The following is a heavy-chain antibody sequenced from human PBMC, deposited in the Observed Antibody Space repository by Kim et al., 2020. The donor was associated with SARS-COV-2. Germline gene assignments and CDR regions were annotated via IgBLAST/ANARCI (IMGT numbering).Heavy chain of an antibody. CDR3: ANGNLLAVAGTFDY. V-gene: IGHV3-23*01. D-gene: IGHD6-19*01. J-gene: IGHJ4*02. Sequence: ADSVKGRFTISRDNSKNTLYLQMNSMRAEDTAVYYCANGNLLAVAGTFDYWGQGTLVTVSS.